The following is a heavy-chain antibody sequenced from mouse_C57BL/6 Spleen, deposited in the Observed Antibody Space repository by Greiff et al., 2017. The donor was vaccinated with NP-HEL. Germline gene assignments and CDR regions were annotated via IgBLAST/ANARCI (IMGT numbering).Heavy chain of an antibody. CDR1: GYTFTSYW. J-gene: IGHJ2*01. CDR3: TREDYYGNYVDFDY. CDR2: LYPGNSDT. V-gene: IGHV1-5*01. Sequence: EVQLQQSGTVLARPGASVKMSCKTSGYTFTSYWMHWVNQRPGQGLEWIGALYPGNSDTSYNQKFKGKAKLTAVTSASTAYMELSSLTNEDSAVYYCTREDYYGNYVDFDYWGQGTTLTVSS. D-gene: IGHD2-1*01.